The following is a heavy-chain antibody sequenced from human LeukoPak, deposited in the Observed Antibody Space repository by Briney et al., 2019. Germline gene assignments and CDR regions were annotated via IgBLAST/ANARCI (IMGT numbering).Heavy chain of an antibody. CDR2: INPSGGST. Sequence: ASVKVSCKASGYTFTSYYMHWVRQAPGQGLEWMGIINPSGGSTSYAQKFQGRVTMTRDMSTSTVYMELSSLRSEDTAVYYCARAGNYYTDYYYYYMDVWGKGTTVTISS. J-gene: IGHJ6*03. D-gene: IGHD3-10*01. V-gene: IGHV1-46*01. CDR3: ARAGNYYTDYYYYYMDV. CDR1: GYTFTSYY.